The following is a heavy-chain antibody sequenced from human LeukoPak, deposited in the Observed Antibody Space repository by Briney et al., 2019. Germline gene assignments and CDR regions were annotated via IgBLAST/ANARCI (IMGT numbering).Heavy chain of an antibody. V-gene: IGHV3-9*01. CDR3: VKDFTNYYDSSGYLGS. D-gene: IGHD3-22*01. J-gene: IGHJ5*01. CDR2: ISWNSGSM. CDR1: GFTFDKYA. Sequence: PGRSLRLSCAASGFTFDKYAMHWVRQTPGKGLEWVSGISWNSGSMGYADSVKGRFNISRDNAKNSLYLQMDSLRIDDTALYYCVKDFTNYYDSSGYLGSWGQGTLVTVSP.